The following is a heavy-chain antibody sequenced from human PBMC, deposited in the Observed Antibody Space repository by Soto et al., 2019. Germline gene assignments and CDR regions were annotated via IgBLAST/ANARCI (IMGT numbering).Heavy chain of an antibody. CDR1: VFTFSSYG. D-gene: IGHD3-10*01. J-gene: IGHJ4*02. Sequence: QVQLVESGGGVVQPGRSLRLSCAASVFTFSSYGMHWVRQAPGKGLEWVAVISYDGSNKYYADSVKGRFTISRDNSKNTLYLQMNSLRAEDTSVYYCPKSGLWFGELLSQFDYWCQGTLVTVSS. CDR2: ISYDGSNK. CDR3: PKSGLWFGELLSQFDY. V-gene: IGHV3-30*18.